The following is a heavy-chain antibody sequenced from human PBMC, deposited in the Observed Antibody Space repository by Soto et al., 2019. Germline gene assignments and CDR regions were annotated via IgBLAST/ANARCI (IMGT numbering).Heavy chain of an antibody. Sequence: EVQLVESGGGLVQPGRSLRLSCTASGFDFGEYAMHRVRQAPGKGLEWVSGITWNSGNIGYAESVKGRFTISRDNANNSLFLQMNSLRPEDTAVYYCAKDHLGGAVAVPFFDQRGQGAQVTVSS. CDR1: GFDFGEYA. CDR3: AKDHLGGAVAVPFFDQ. V-gene: IGHV3-9*01. J-gene: IGHJ4*02. CDR2: ITWNSGNI. D-gene: IGHD6-19*01.